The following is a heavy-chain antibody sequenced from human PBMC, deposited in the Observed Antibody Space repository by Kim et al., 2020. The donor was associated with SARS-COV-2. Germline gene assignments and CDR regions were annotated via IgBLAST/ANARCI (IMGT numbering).Heavy chain of an antibody. V-gene: IGHV3-9*01. CDR2: ISWNSGSI. CDR1: GFTFDDYA. Sequence: GGSLRLSCAASGFTFDDYAMHWVRQAPGKGLEWVSGISWNSGSIGYADSVKGRFTISRDNAKNSLYLQMNSLRAEDTALYYCAKDGDLSSTRSYFDYWGQGTLVTVSS. D-gene: IGHD2-2*01. CDR3: AKDGDLSSTRSYFDY. J-gene: IGHJ4*02.